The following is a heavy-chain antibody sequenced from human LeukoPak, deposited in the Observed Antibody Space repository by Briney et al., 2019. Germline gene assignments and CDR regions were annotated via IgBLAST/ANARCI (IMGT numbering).Heavy chain of an antibody. CDR1: GFTFSSYV. V-gene: IGHV3-23*01. D-gene: IGHD2-2*02. CDR3: AKLHCSSTSWYIDY. CDR2: ISGSGGST. Sequence: GGSLRLSCAASGFTFSSYVMSWVRQAPGEGLEWVSGISGSGGSTYYADSVKGRFTISRDNSKNTLYLQMNSLRAEDTAVYYCAKLHCSSTSWYIDYWGQGTLVTVSS. J-gene: IGHJ4*02.